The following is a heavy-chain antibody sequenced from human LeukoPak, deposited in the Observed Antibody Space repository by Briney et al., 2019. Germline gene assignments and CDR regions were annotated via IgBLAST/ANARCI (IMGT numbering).Heavy chain of an antibody. CDR3: AAGYSSGWIDY. J-gene: IGHJ4*02. Sequence: SETLSLTCTVSSVSISSYYWSWIRQPAGKGLEWIGRIYTSGSTNYNPSLKSRVTMSVDTSKNQFSPKLSSVTAADTAIYYCAAGYSSGWIDYWGQGTLVTVSS. D-gene: IGHD6-19*01. CDR2: IYTSGST. CDR1: SVSISSYY. V-gene: IGHV4-4*07.